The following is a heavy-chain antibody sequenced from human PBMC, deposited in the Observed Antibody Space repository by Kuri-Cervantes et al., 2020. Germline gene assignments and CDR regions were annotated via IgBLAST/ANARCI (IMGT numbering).Heavy chain of an antibody. CDR2: INPNSGGT. Sequence: ASVKVSCKASGYTFTGYYMHWVRQAPGQGLEWMGWINPNSGGTNYAQKFQGRVTMTRDTSISTAYMELSRLRSDDTAVYYCARGGQAPGLSPYCSSTRCYREKCGCWGQGTLVNVSS. CDR1: GYTFTGYY. CDR3: ARGGQAPGLSPYCSSTRCYREKCGC. J-gene: IGHJ4*02. D-gene: IGHD2-2*01. V-gene: IGHV1-2*02.